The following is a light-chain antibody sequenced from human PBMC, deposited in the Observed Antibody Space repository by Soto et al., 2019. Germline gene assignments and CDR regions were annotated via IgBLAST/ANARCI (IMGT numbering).Light chain of an antibody. V-gene: IGLV1-40*01. CDR1: SSNIGAGYD. CDR2: GNS. Sequence: QSPLTQPPSVSGAPGQRVTISCTGSSSNIGAGYDVHWYQQLPGTAPKLLIYGNSNRPSGVPDRFSGSKSGTSASLAITGLQAEDEADYYCQSYDSGVTRSVFGQWTKVTVL. J-gene: IGLJ1*01. CDR3: QSYDSGVTRSV.